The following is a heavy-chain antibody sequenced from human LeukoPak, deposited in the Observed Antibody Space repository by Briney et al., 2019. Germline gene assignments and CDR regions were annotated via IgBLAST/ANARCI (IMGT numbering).Heavy chain of an antibody. CDR3: ASIFSPVLWFGERGAFDI. V-gene: IGHV4-4*02. J-gene: IGHJ3*02. D-gene: IGHD3-10*01. CDR1: GGSISSNNW. CDR2: IYHSGST. Sequence: SGTLSLTCAVSGGSISSNNWWSWVRQPPGKGLEWIGEIYHSGSTNYNPSLKSRVTISADKSKNQFSQKLSSVTAADTAVYYCASIFSPVLWFGERGAFDIWGQGTMVTVSS.